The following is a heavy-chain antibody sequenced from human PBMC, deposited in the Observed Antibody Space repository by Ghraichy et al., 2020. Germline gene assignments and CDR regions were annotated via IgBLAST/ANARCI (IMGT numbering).Heavy chain of an antibody. CDR3: ARVSGYCSGGSCYSWYYYGMDV. J-gene: IGHJ6*02. CDR1: GGSVSSGSYY. Sequence: SETLSLTCTVSGGSVSSGSYYWSWIRQPPGKGLEWIGYIYYSGSTNYNPSLKSRVTISVDTSKNQFSLKLSSVTAADTAVYYCARVSGYCSGGSCYSWYYYGMDVWGQGTTVTVSS. D-gene: IGHD2-15*01. CDR2: IYYSGST. V-gene: IGHV4-61*01.